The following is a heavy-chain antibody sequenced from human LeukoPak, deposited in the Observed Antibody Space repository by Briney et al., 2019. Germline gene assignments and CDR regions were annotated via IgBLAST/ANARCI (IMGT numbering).Heavy chain of an antibody. J-gene: IGHJ4*02. D-gene: IGHD5-18*01. CDR3: ARGTRRTAMVGRTLDY. V-gene: IGHV4-34*01. Sequence: DPSETLFLTCAVYGGSFSGYYWSWIRQPPGKGLEWIGEINHSGSTNYNPSLKSRVTISVDTSKNQFSLELSSVTAADTAVYYCARGTRRTAMVGRTLDYWGQGTLVTVSS. CDR1: GGSFSGYY. CDR2: INHSGST.